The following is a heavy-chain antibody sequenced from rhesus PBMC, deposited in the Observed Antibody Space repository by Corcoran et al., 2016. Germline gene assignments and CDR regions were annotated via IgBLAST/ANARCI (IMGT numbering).Heavy chain of an antibody. CDR2: INSGGGTT. CDR3: ASSGYSSGSTPHY. CDR1: GFTFSTYG. Sequence: EVQLVETGGGLVQPGGSLKLSCAASGFTFSTYGMSWVRQAPGKGIEWVSAINSGGGTTYYADSVKGRFTLSRDNSKNTLSLQMNSLRPEDTAVYYCASSGYSSGSTPHYWGQGVLVTVSS. D-gene: IGHD6-31*01. V-gene: IGHV3S5*01. J-gene: IGHJ4*01.